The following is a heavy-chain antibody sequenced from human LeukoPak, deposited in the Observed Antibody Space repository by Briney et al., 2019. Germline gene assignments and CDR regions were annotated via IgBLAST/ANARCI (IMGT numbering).Heavy chain of an antibody. J-gene: IGHJ4*02. Sequence: GGSLRLSCAASGFTFSNHNMNWVRQAPGKGLEWIASISSGSSYIYYANSVKGRFTISRDNAKNSVYLQMNSLRAEDTAIYYCASYYGLDYWGQGTLVTVPS. D-gene: IGHD4-17*01. CDR2: ISSGSSYI. CDR1: GFTFSNHN. V-gene: IGHV3-21*01. CDR3: ASYYGLDY.